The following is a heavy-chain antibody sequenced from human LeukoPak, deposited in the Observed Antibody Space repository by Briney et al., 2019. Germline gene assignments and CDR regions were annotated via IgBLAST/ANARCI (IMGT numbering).Heavy chain of an antibody. CDR3: ARGGAIAARVYFDY. D-gene: IGHD6-6*01. V-gene: IGHV4-34*01. CDR1: GGSFSGYY. Sequence: SETLSLTCAVYGGSFSGYYWSWIRQPPGKGLEWIGEINHSGSTNYNPSLKSRVTISVDTSKNQFSLKLSSVTAADPAVYYCARGGAIAARVYFDYWGQGTLVTVSS. CDR2: INHSGST. J-gene: IGHJ4*02.